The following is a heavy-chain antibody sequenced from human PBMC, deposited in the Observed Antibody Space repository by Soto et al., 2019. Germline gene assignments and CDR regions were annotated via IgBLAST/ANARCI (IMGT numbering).Heavy chain of an antibody. V-gene: IGHV4-34*01. CDR2: INHRGST. Sequence: SETLSLTCVVYGGSFSGYYCSWSRQSPGKGLEWIGGINHRGSTNYNPSLESRVTISVDTSKNQFSLKLPSVTAADTAMYYCARDGFCTSTTCRVGNWFDPWGQGTLVTVSS. CDR1: GGSFSGYY. D-gene: IGHD2-2*01. J-gene: IGHJ5*02. CDR3: ARDGFCTSTTCRVGNWFDP.